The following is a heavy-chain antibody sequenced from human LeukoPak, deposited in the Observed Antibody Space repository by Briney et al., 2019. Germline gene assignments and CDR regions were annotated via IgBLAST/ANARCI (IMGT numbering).Heavy chain of an antibody. CDR2: IYYSGST. J-gene: IGHJ5*02. D-gene: IGHD2-2*01. CDR3: ARHRCSSTSCYFNWFDP. Sequence: PSETLSLTCTVSGGSISSSSYYWGWIRQPPGKGLEWIGSIYYSGSTYYNPSLKSRVTISVDTSKNQFSLKLSSVTAADTAVYYCARHRCSSTSCYFNWFDPWGQGTLVTVSS. CDR1: GGSISSSSYY. V-gene: IGHV4-39*07.